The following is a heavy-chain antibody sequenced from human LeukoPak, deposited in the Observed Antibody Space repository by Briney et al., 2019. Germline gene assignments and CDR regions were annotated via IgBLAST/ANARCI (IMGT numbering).Heavy chain of an antibody. Sequence: ASVTVSCKASGYTFTGYYMHWVRQAPGQGLEWMGWINPNSGGTNYAQKFQGRVTMTRDTSISTAYMELSRLRSDDTAVYYCARIRSMSTGIDPWGQGTQVTVSS. CDR1: GYTFTGYY. J-gene: IGHJ5*02. CDR2: INPNSGGT. D-gene: IGHD1-1*01. V-gene: IGHV1-2*02. CDR3: ARIRSMSTGIDP.